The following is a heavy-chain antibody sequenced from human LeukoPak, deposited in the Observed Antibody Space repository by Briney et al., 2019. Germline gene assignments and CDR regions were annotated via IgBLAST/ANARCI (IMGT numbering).Heavy chain of an antibody. CDR1: GFTFSSYS. CDR3: ARRGYCSSTSCLDYYYYGMDV. CDR2: ISSSSSTI. V-gene: IGHV3-48*01. Sequence: PGGSLRLSCAASGFTFSSYSMNWVRQAPGKGLEWVSYISSSSSTIYYADSVKGRFTISRDNAKNSLYLQMNSLRAEDTAVCYCARRGYCSSTSCLDYYYYGMDVWGQGTTVTVSS. J-gene: IGHJ6*02. D-gene: IGHD2-2*01.